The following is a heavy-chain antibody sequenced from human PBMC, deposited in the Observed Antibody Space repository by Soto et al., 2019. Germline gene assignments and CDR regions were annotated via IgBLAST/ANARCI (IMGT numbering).Heavy chain of an antibody. CDR3: ARDSGHYYRSDAFDK. J-gene: IGHJ3*02. CDR2: IDPSGGST. CDR1: GYTFTASY. D-gene: IGHD1-26*01. Sequence: ASVKVSCKASGYTFTASYMHWARQAPGQGVEWMGIIDPSGGSTSYSQKFQGRVTMTRDTSTSTVYMELNSLRSEDTAVFYCARDSGHYYRSDAFDKWGQGTMVTVSS. V-gene: IGHV1-46*01.